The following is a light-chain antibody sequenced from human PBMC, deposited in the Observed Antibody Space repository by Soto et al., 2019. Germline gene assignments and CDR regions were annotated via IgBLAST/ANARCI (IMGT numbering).Light chain of an antibody. CDR3: QQFNNYPLT. V-gene: IGKV3-15*01. Sequence: EIVMTQSPATLSVSPGERATLSCRASQSVRSDLAWYQQKPGQAPRLLIYGASTRATGIPARFSGSGFGTEFTLTISSLQPADFATYYCQQFNNYPLTFGGGTKVDI. CDR1: QSVRSD. CDR2: GAS. J-gene: IGKJ4*01.